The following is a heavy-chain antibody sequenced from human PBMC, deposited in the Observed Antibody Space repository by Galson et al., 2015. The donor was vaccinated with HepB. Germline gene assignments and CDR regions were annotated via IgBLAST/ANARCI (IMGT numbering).Heavy chain of an antibody. CDR1: GYTFTSYV. J-gene: IGHJ4*02. CDR3: ARDVRLLWFGESYYFAY. CDR2: INTGNGNT. D-gene: IGHD3-10*01. V-gene: IGHV1-3*04. Sequence: SVKVSCKASGYTFTSYVMHWLRQAPGQRLEWMGWINTGNGNTKYSQKFQGRVTITRDTSASTAYMELSSLRSEDTAVYYCARDVRLLWFGESYYFAYWGQGTLVTVSS.